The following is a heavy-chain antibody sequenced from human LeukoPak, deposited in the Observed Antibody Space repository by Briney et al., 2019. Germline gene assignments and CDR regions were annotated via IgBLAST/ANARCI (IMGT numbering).Heavy chain of an antibody. D-gene: IGHD2-2*01. CDR3: AKFPGVVPAAISPRSPTAIAAAGTGDAFDI. J-gene: IGHJ3*02. CDR1: GFTFSSYG. CDR2: IRYDGSNK. V-gene: IGHV3-30*02. Sequence: GALRLSCAASGFTFSSYGMHWVRQAPGKGLEWVAFIRYDGSNKYYADSVKGRFTISRDNSKNTLYLQMNSLRAEDTAVYYCAKFPGVVPAAISPRSPTAIAAAGTGDAFDIWGQGTMVTVSS.